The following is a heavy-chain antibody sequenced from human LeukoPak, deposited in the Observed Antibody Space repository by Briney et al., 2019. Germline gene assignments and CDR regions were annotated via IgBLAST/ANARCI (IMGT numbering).Heavy chain of an antibody. Sequence: ASVKVSCKASSYTFTSYGINWVRQAPGQGLEWMGWITAYNGNTNYAQKLQGRVTMTTDTSTSTAYMELRSLRSDDTAVYYCARGPGGRRGYYPLEDYYYYYYMDVWGKGTTVTVSS. D-gene: IGHD3-22*01. J-gene: IGHJ6*03. CDR2: ITAYNGNT. CDR3: ARGPGGRRGYYPLEDYYYYYYMDV. V-gene: IGHV1-18*01. CDR1: SYTFTSYG.